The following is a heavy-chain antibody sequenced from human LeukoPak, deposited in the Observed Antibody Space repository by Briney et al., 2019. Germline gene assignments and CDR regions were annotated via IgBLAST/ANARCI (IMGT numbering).Heavy chain of an antibody. D-gene: IGHD3-22*01. CDR2: IYHSGST. CDR1: GYSISSGYY. CDR3: ARPYYYDSRIDP. J-gene: IGHJ5*02. V-gene: IGHV4-38-2*02. Sequence: SETQSLTCTVSGYSISSGYYWGWIRQPPGKGLEWIGSIYHSGSTYYNPSLKSRVTMSADTSKNQLSLKLSSVTAADTAVYYCARPYYYDSRIDPWGQGILVTVSS.